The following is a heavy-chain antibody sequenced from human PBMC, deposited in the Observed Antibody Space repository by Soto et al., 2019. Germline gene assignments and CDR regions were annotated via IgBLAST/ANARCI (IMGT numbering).Heavy chain of an antibody. D-gene: IGHD2-2*01. J-gene: IGHJ5*02. Sequence: TGGSLRLSCAASGFTFSNYAMSWVRQAPGKGLEWVSGISATGGSTYYADSVKGRFTISRDNSRNTLYLQMNSLRAEDTAFYYCEKGGYCTSISCPRWFDPWGQGTLVTVSS. CDR3: EKGGYCTSISCPRWFDP. V-gene: IGHV3-23*01. CDR2: ISATGGST. CDR1: GFTFSNYA.